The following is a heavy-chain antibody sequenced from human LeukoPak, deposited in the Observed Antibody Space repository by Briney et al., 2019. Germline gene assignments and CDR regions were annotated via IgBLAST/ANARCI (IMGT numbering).Heavy chain of an antibody. D-gene: IGHD3-3*01. CDR1: GGSMSSGSYF. J-gene: IGHJ3*02. CDR3: ARGRLYYDFYAFDI. CDR2: IYTSGST. Sequence: SSETLSLTCTVSGGSMSSGSYFWTWIRQPAGKGLEWIGRIYTSGSTNYNPSLKSRVTMSVDTSKNQFSLKLSSVTAADTAVYYCARGRLYYDFYAFDIWGQGTMVTVSS. V-gene: IGHV4-61*02.